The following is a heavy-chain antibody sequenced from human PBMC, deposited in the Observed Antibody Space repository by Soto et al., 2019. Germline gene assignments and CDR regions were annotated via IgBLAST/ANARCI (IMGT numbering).Heavy chain of an antibody. D-gene: IGHD1-1*01. CDR1: GDTFSRYT. Sequence: QVQLVQSGAEVKKPGSSVRVSCKTSGDTFSRYTVNWVRQAPRQGLEWMGGIIPRFGTTNYAPTVQDRVTITADESMNTVDMELSSLRSEDTALYSCARGRGLYNSGRSQLDYWGQGTLVTVSS. CDR2: IIPRFGTT. J-gene: IGHJ4*02. V-gene: IGHV1-69*01. CDR3: ARGRGLYNSGRSQLDY.